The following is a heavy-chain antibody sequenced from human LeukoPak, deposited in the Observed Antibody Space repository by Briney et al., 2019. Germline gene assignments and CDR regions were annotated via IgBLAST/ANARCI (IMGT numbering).Heavy chain of an antibody. CDR2: TYYSSKWYN. CDR3: ARQYSSGWSSYYGLDV. V-gene: IGHV6-1*01. Sequence: SQTLSLTCAISGDSVSSNSAAWNWIRQSPSRGLEWLGRTYYSSKWYNDYAVSVKSRITINPDTSKNQFSLQLNSVTPEDTAVYYCARQYSSGWSSYYGLDVWGQGTTVTVSS. J-gene: IGHJ6*02. D-gene: IGHD6-19*01. CDR1: GDSVSSNSAA.